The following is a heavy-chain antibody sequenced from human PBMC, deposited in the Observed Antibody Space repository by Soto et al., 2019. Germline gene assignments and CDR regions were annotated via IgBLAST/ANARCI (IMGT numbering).Heavy chain of an antibody. Sequence: EVQLLESGGGLVQPGGSLRLSCAASGFTFTSYAMSGFGQAPGKGLEGVSAISGSGVSTYYADSVKGRFTISRDNSKNTLYLQMNSLRAEDTAVYYCAKELSMDVWGQGTTVTVSS. J-gene: IGHJ6*02. CDR2: ISGSGVST. CDR1: GFTFTSYA. CDR3: AKELSMDV. V-gene: IGHV3-23*01.